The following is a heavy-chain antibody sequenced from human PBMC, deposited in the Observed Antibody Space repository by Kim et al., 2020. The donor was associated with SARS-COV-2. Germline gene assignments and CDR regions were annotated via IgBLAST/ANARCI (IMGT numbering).Heavy chain of an antibody. V-gene: IGHV3-30*18. D-gene: IGHD3-10*01. CDR3: AKDYLGASSTFDS. CDR2: ISNDGTKK. J-gene: IGHJ4*02. Sequence: GGSLRLSCAGSGFIFTDYRIHWVRRAPGKGLEWVAFISNDGTKKSYTDSVRGRFTISRDNVKNRVYLQMNSLRTADTAIYYCAKDYLGASSTFDSWGQGTLVTVSS. CDR1: GFIFTDYR.